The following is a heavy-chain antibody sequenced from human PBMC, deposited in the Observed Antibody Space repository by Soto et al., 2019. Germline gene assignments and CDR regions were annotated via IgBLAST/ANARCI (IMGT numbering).Heavy chain of an antibody. V-gene: IGHV3-23*01. J-gene: IGHJ4*02. CDR3: VIRGAAMVPYYFDF. Sequence: GGSLRLSCAASGFTFSSYAMSWVRQAPGKGLEWVSAISGSGGSTYYADSVKGRFTISRDNSKNTLYLQMNSLRAEDTAVYYCVIRGAAMVPYYFDFWGQGTLVTVSS. CDR1: GFTFSSYA. D-gene: IGHD5-18*01. CDR2: ISGSGGST.